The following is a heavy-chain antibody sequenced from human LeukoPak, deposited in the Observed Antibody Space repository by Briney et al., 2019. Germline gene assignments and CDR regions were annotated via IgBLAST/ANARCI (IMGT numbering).Heavy chain of an antibody. D-gene: IGHD3-22*01. J-gene: IGHJ2*01. CDR2: IYSDGIT. Sequence: SETLSLTCTVSGASIFSYYWNWIRQSPGKGLEWIGFIYSDGITNYNPSLRSRGSISIATSRNQFSLRLTSVTAADTAIYYGARRAYYDSSGYKPTAGYFDLGGGGTVVSV. CDR1: GASIFSYY. V-gene: IGHV4-4*08. CDR3: ARRAYYDSSGYKPTAGYFDL.